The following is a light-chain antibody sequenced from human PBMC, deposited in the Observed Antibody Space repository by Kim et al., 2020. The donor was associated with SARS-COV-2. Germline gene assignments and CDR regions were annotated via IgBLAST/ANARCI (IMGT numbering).Light chain of an antibody. CDR1: QSVSSS. CDR2: DAS. J-gene: IGKJ4*01. V-gene: IGKV3-11*01. CDR3: QQRNIWPLT. Sequence: VSPGERAPLSCRASQSVSSSLAWYQQKPGQAPRLLIYDASNRAAGIPARFSGSGSGTDFTLTISSLEPEDFAVYYCQQRNIWPLTFGGGTKVDIK.